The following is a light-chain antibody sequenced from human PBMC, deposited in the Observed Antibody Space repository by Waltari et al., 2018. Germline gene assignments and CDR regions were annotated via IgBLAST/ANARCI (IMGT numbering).Light chain of an antibody. Sequence: DIQMTQSPFSLSASVGDRVTITCRASQSISSYLNWYPQKPGKAPKLLIYAASSLQSGVPSRFSGSGSGTDFTLTISSLQPEDFATYYCQQSYSTPLTFGGGTKVEIK. CDR2: AAS. J-gene: IGKJ4*01. CDR3: QQSYSTPLT. CDR1: QSISSY. V-gene: IGKV1-39*01.